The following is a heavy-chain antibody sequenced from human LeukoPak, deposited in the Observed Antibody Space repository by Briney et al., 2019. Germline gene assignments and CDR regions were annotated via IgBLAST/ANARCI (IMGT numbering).Heavy chain of an antibody. Sequence: GGSLRLSCAASGFTFSNDWVCWVRQAPGKGLEWVANINQDESKKYYADSVKGRFTISRDNAKNSLYLQMSSLTAEDTAIYYCARDHAYRADYWGQGTLVTVSS. CDR3: ARDHAYRADY. J-gene: IGHJ4*02. D-gene: IGHD2-2*01. CDR2: INQDESKK. V-gene: IGHV3-7*01. CDR1: GFTFSNDW.